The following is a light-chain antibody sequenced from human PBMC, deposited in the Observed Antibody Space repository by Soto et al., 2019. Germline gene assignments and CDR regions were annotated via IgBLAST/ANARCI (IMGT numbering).Light chain of an antibody. V-gene: IGKV3-15*01. Sequence: EIVMTQSPATLSVSPGERATLSCRASQSVSSNLAWYQQKPGQAPRLLIYGASTRATGIPARFSGSGSGTEFTLTISSLQSEDFAVYYCQQSGTFGQGTKVDTK. J-gene: IGKJ1*01. CDR1: QSVSSN. CDR3: QQSGT. CDR2: GAS.